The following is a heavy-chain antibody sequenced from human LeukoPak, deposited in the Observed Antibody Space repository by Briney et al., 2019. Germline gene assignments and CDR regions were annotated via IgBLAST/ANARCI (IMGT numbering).Heavy chain of an antibody. D-gene: IGHD3-22*01. J-gene: IGHJ4*02. Sequence: PGGSLRLSCAASGFTFSTYEMAWVRQSPGKGLEWVSYISSSGSNIYYADSVKGRFTISRDNARNSLYLQMNSLRAEDTAVYYCARDNYDSSGPYYFDYWGQGTLVSVSS. CDR1: GFTFSTYE. CDR3: ARDNYDSSGPYYFDY. V-gene: IGHV3-48*03. CDR2: ISSSGSNI.